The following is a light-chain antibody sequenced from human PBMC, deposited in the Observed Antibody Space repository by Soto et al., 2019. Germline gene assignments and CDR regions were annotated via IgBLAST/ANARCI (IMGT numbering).Light chain of an antibody. CDR2: SGD. J-gene: IGLJ2*01. Sequence: QSVLSQPPSASGTPGQTVTISCSGGSSNIGRNSVDWYQQFPGTAPRLLIYSGDQRPSGLPDRFSGSKSGTSASLAISGLQSADEAEYYCAAWDDSPNLRLLFGGGTQLTVL. CDR1: SSNIGRNS. V-gene: IGLV1-44*01. CDR3: AAWDDSPNLRLL.